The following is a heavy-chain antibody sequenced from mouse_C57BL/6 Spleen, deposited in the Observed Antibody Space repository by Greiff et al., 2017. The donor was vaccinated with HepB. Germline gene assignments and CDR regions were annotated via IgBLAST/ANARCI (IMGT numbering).Heavy chain of an antibody. J-gene: IGHJ4*01. D-gene: IGHD1-1*02. CDR3: ARKEGDYVNPLYAMDY. V-gene: IGHV2-2*01. Sequence: QVQLQQSGPGLVQPSQRLSITCTVSGFSLTSYGVHWVRQSPGKGLEWLGVIWSGGSTDYNAAFISRLSISKDNSKSQVFFKMNSLQADDTAIYYCARKEGDYVNPLYAMDYWGQGTSVTVSS. CDR1: GFSLTSYG. CDR2: IWSGGST.